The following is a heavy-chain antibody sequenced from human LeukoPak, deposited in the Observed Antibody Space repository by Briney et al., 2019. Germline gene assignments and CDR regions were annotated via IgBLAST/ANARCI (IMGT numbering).Heavy chain of an antibody. CDR2: IKSKTDGGTT. V-gene: IGHV3-15*01. CDR3: TTDHLPYGDDEGADAFDI. CDR1: GFTFSNAW. J-gene: IGHJ3*02. D-gene: IGHD4-17*01. Sequence: GGSLRLSCAASGFTFSNAWMSWVRQAPGKGLEWVGRIKSKTDGGTTDYAAPVKGRFTISRDDSKNTLYLQMNSLKTEDTAVYYCTTDHLPYGDDEGADAFDIWGQGTMVTVSS.